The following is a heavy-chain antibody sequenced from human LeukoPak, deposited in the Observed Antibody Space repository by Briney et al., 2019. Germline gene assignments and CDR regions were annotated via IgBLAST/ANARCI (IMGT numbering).Heavy chain of an antibody. CDR2: IYYSGST. CDR3: ARRAMTTVTTNYYYGMDV. CDR1: GGSISSYY. V-gene: IGHV4-59*08. Sequence: SETLSLTCTVSGGSISSYYWSWIRQPPGKGLEWIGYIYYSGSTNYNPSLKSRVTISVDTSKNQFSLKLSSVTAADTAVYYCARRAMTTVTTNYYYGMDVWGQGTTVTVSS. J-gene: IGHJ6*02. D-gene: IGHD4-17*01.